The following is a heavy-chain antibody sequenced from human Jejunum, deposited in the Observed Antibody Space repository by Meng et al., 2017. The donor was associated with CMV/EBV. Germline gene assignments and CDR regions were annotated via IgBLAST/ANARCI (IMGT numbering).Heavy chain of an antibody. J-gene: IGHJ4*02. D-gene: IGHD3-22*01. Sequence: SSYEFNWVRQAPGKGLEWVSHIATSDRFGRRTTKYADSVKGRFTISRDDAKNSLYLQMNSLRAEDAAFYHCARLDSRGYYYNLGYWGQGTLVTVSS. V-gene: IGHV3-48*03. CDR2: IATSDRFGRRTT. CDR3: ARLDSRGYYYNLGY. CDR1: SSYE.